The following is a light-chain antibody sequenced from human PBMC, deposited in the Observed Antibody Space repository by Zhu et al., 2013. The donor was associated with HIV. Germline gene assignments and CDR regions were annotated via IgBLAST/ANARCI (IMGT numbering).Light chain of an antibody. CDR3: QVWDSSSDHVV. CDR2: DDS. Sequence: SYVLTQPPSVSVAPGETAKMTCGGNNIRDKSVQWYQQKPGQAPVLVVYDDSDRPSGIPERFSGSNSGNTATLTISRVEAGDEADYYCQVWDSSSDHVVFGGGTKLTVL. V-gene: IGLV3-21*02. CDR1: NIRDKS. J-gene: IGLJ2*01.